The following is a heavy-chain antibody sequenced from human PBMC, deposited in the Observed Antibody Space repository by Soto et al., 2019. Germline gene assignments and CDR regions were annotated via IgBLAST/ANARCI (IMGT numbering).Heavy chain of an antibody. Sequence: PSETLSLTCTVSGGSISSYFWSWIRQPPGKGLEWIGYFSYGGSTSYNPSLKSRVAISVDKSKNQFSLNLSSVTAADTAVYYCARVDYGPYFFDYWGQGILVTVSS. CDR3: ARVDYGPYFFDY. D-gene: IGHD3-10*01. CDR1: GGSISSYF. CDR2: FSYGGST. V-gene: IGHV4-59*01. J-gene: IGHJ4*02.